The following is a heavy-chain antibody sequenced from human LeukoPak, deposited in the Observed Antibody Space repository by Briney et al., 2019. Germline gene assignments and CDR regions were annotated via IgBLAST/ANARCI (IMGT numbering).Heavy chain of an antibody. CDR3: ARVGYSYGHALFDY. V-gene: IGHV4-59*01. J-gene: IGHJ4*02. D-gene: IGHD5-18*01. Sequence: SETLSLTCTVSGGSISSYYWSWIRQPPGKGLEWIGYIYYSGSTNYNPSLKSRVTISVDTSKNQFSLKLSSVTAADTAVYYCARVGYSYGHALFDYWGQGTLVTVS. CDR2: IYYSGST. CDR1: GGSISSYY.